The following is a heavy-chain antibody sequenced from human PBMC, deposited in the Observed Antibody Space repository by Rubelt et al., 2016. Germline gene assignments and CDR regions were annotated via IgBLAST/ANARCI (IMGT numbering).Heavy chain of an antibody. CDR1: GFTFSSYA. CDR3: ARDLIAKPDY. J-gene: IGHJ4*02. V-gene: IGHV3-23*04. CDR2: ISGSGGNT. Sequence: EVQLVESGGGVVRPGGSLRLSCAASGFTFSSYAMSWVRQAPGKGLEWVSTISGSGGNTYYADSVKGQFTISRDNSKNTLYLQMNSLRAEDTAVYYCARDLIAKPDYWGQGTLVTVSS. D-gene: IGHD6-13*01.